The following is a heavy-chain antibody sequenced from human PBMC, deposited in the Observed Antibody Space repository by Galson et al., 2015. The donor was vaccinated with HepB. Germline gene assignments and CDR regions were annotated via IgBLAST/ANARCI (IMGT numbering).Heavy chain of an antibody. V-gene: IGHV3-11*01. CDR3: ARRGTSKYFDY. D-gene: IGHD1-1*01. CDR2: MNSSGSSI. Sequence: LRLSCAASGFTFSDYYMSWIRQAPGKGLEWLSYMNSSGSSISYADSVRGRITISRDNAQSSLYLQINSLRVEDTAVYFCARRGTSKYFDYWGQGTLITVSS. CDR1: GFTFSDYY. J-gene: IGHJ4*02.